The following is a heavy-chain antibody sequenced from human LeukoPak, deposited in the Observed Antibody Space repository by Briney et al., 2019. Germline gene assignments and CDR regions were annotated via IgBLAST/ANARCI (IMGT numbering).Heavy chain of an antibody. CDR3: ASLEYSSSSLGY. D-gene: IGHD6-6*01. V-gene: IGHV4-30-4*08. Sequence: SQTLSLTCTVSGGSISSGDYYWSWIRQPPGKGLEWIGYIYYSGSTYYNPSLKSRVTILVDTSKNQFSLNLSSVTAADTAVYYCASLEYSSSSLGYWGQGTLVTVSS. J-gene: IGHJ4*02. CDR2: IYYSGST. CDR1: GGSISSGDYY.